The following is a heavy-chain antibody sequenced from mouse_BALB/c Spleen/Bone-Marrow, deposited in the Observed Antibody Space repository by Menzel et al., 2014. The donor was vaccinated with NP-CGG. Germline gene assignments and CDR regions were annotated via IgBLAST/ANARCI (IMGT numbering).Heavy chain of an antibody. CDR3: ARTGFDY. D-gene: IGHD4-1*01. CDR1: GFSLTSYG. CDR2: IWAGGST. Sequence: VKLVESGPGLVAPSQSLSITCTVSGFSLTSYGVHWVRQPPGKGLEWLGVIWAGGSTNYNSALMSRLSISKDNSKSQVFLKMSSLQTDDTAMYYCARTGFDYWGQGTTFTVSS. J-gene: IGHJ2*01. V-gene: IGHV2-9*02.